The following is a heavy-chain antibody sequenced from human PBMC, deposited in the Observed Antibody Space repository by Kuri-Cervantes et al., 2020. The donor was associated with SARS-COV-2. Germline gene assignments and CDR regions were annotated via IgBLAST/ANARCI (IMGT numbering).Heavy chain of an antibody. J-gene: IGHJ6*02. CDR3: ARDPYSSSWYRYYYGMDV. CDR2: MNPNSGNT. CDR1: GYTFTSYD. D-gene: IGHD6-13*01. V-gene: IGHV1-8*01. Sequence: ASVKVSCKDSGYTFTSYDINWVRQATGQGLEWMGWMNPNSGNTGHAQKFQGRVTMTRNTSISTAYMELSSLRSEDTAVYYCARDPYSSSWYRYYYGMDVWGQGTTVTVSS.